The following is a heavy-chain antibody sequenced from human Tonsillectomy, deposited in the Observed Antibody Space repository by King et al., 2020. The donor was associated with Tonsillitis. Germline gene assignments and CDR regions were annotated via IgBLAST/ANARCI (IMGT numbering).Heavy chain of an antibody. CDR2: VHYSGSS. V-gene: IGHV4-61*01. CDR3: ARVRGYNCGLFAY. J-gene: IGHJ4*02. D-gene: IGHD5-18*01. Sequence: QLQESGPGLVKPSETLSLTCTVSGVSVSSSIYSWSWVRQPPGRGLEWIGYVHYSGSSNYDPSLRSRVTMSLDTSKNQFSLKLNSVTAADTALYYCARVRGYNCGLFAYWGQGTLVTVSS. CDR1: GVSVSSSIYS.